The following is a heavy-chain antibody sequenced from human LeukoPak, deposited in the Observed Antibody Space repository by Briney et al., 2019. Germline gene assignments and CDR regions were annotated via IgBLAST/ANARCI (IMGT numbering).Heavy chain of an antibody. CDR1: GGSISSYY. CDR3: ARGRDCTNGVCDDAFDI. J-gene: IGHJ3*02. V-gene: IGHV4-59*01. CDR2: IYYSGST. Sequence: PSETLSLTCTVSGGSISSYYWSWIRQPPGKGLEWIGYIYYSGSTNYNPSLKSRVTISVDTSKNQFSLKLSSVTAADTAVYYCARGRDCTNGVCDDAFDIWGQGTMVTVSS. D-gene: IGHD2-8*01.